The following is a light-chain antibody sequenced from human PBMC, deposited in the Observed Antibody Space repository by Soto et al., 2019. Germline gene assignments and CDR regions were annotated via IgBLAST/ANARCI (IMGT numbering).Light chain of an antibody. V-gene: IGKV1-5*03. J-gene: IGKJ2*01. CDR2: KAS. CDR3: QQYNSYPMYT. CDR1: QTISSW. Sequence: DIQMTQSPSTLSVSVGDRVTITCRASQTISSWLAWYQQKPGKAPKLLIYKASSLESGVPSRFSGSGSWTEFALTISSLQPDDFAAYYCQQYNSYPMYTFGQGTQLEIK.